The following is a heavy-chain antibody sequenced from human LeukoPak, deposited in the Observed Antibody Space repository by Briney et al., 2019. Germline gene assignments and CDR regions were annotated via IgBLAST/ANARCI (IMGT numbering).Heavy chain of an antibody. Sequence: GRSLRLSCAASGFTFSSYGMHWVRQAAGKGLEWVAVIWYDGSNKYYADSVKGRFTISRDNSKNTLYLQMNSLRAEDTAVYYCAKPGSSSTFDYWGQGTLVTVSS. V-gene: IGHV3-33*06. CDR3: AKPGSSSTFDY. D-gene: IGHD6-6*01. CDR1: GFTFSSYG. J-gene: IGHJ4*02. CDR2: IWYDGSNK.